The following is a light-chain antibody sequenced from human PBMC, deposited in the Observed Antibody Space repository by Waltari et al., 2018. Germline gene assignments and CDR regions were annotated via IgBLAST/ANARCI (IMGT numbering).Light chain of an antibody. Sequence: EIVLTQSPGPLSLSPGERATLSCRASQSVRSSYLAWYQQKPGQAPRLLIYGASSRVTGIPDRFSGSGSGTDFTLTISRLEPEDFAVYYCQQYGTSPPTFGPGTKVDIK. CDR3: QQYGTSPPT. V-gene: IGKV3-20*01. CDR1: QSVRSSY. J-gene: IGKJ3*01. CDR2: GAS.